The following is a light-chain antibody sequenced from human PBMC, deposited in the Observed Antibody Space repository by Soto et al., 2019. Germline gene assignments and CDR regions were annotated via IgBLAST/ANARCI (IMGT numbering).Light chain of an antibody. J-gene: IGLJ2*01. CDR1: GSDVGGYNY. CDR2: EVS. V-gene: IGLV2-14*01. CDR3: SSYTSSSTLVV. Sequence: QSALTQPASVSGSPGQSITISCTGTGSDVGGYNYVSWYQQHPGKAPKLMIYEVSTRPSGVSNRFSGSKSGNTASLTISGLQAEDEADYYCSSYTSSSTLVVFGGGTKLTVL.